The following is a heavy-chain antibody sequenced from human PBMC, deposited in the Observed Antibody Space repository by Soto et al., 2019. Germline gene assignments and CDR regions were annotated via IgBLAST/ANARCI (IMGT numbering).Heavy chain of an antibody. CDR2: INAGNGNT. J-gene: IGHJ3*02. D-gene: IGHD5-12*01. CDR1: GYTFTSYA. V-gene: IGHV1-3*01. Sequence: QVQLVQSGAEVKKPGASVKVSCKASGYTFTSYAMHWVRQAPGQRLEWMGWINAGNGNTKYSQKFQGRVTITRDTSASTAYMELSSLRSEDTAVYYCAREGSRGYSGYDGDDAFDIWGQGTMVTVSS. CDR3: AREGSRGYSGYDGDDAFDI.